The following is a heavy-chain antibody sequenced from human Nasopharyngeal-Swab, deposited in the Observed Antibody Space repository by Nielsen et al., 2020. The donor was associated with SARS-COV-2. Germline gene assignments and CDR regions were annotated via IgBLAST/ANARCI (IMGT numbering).Heavy chain of an antibody. J-gene: IGHJ4*02. V-gene: IGHV3-15*05. CDR1: GFTFSNVW. CDR2: IKSKSGGEET. CDR3: STVKNVASAADY. D-gene: IGHD6-13*01. Sequence: GESLKISCAASGFTFSNVWMTWVRQAPGKRLEWVGRIKSKSGGEETDYAAPVKGRSTIARDDSSNTLYLQMDSLKTEDTAIYYCSTVKNVASAADYWGQGTLVTVSS.